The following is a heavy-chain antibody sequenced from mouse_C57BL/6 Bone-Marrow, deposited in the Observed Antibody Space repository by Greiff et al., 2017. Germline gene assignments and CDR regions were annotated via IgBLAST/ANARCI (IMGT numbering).Heavy chain of an antibody. D-gene: IGHD2-5*01. J-gene: IGHJ3*01. CDR1: GYTFTSYW. Sequence: VQLQQPGAELVMPGASVKLSCKASGYTFTSYWMHWVKQRPGQGLEWIGEIDPSDSYTNYNQKFKGKSTLTVDKSSSTAYMQLSSLTSEDSAVYYCARGSNYLFAYWGQGTLVTVSA. V-gene: IGHV1-69*01. CDR2: IDPSDSYT. CDR3: ARGSNYLFAY.